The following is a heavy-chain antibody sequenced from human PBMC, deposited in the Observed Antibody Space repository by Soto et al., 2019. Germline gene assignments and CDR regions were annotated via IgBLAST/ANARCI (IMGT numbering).Heavy chain of an antibody. CDR3: ARIYYDSVFDY. D-gene: IGHD3-22*01. Sequence: SETLSLTCTVSGGSISSSSYYRGWIRQPPGKGLEWIGSIYYSGSTYYNPSLKSRVTISVDTSKNQFSLKLSSVTAADTAVYYCARIYYDSVFDYWGQGTLVTVSS. V-gene: IGHV4-39*01. CDR2: IYYSGST. CDR1: GGSISSSSYY. J-gene: IGHJ4*02.